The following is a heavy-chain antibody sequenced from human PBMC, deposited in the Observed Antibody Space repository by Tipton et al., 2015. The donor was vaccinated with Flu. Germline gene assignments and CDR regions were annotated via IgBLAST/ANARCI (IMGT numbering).Heavy chain of an antibody. D-gene: IGHD1-14*01. CDR1: GYTFSTYG. J-gene: IGHJ4*02. CDR2: ISVYNGHT. CDR3: ARAPGIRGDLPVDS. V-gene: IGHV1-18*01. Sequence: QLVQSGTEVKKPGASVKVSCKASGYTFSTYGSNWVRQAPGQGLEWVGWISVYNGHTNYAQKFQDRLTMTTDTSTNTSYMVLRNLSSDDTAVYYCARAPGIRGDLPVDSWGQGRLVTVSS.